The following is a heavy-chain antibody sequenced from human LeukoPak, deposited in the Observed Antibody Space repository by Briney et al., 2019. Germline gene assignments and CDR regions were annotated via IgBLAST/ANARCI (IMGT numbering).Heavy chain of an antibody. D-gene: IGHD5-12*01. J-gene: IGHJ6*03. V-gene: IGHV1-18*01. Sequence: ASVKVSCKASGYTFTSYGISWVRQAPGQGLEWMGWISAYNGNTNYAQKLQGRVTMTTDTSTSTAYMELRSLRSDDTAVYYCARIPGRLRADYYYYYMDVWGKGTKVTVSS. CDR2: ISAYNGNT. CDR3: ARIPGRLRADYYYYYMDV. CDR1: GYTFTSYG.